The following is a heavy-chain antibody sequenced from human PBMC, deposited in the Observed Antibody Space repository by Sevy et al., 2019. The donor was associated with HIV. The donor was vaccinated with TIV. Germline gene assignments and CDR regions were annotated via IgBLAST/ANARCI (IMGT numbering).Heavy chain of an antibody. CDR3: DKDRQGRYERVFHY. J-gene: IGHJ4*02. CDR1: GFTFSSFD. CDR2: VSNDGSNK. V-gene: IGHV3-30*18. Sequence: GGSLRLSCVVSGFTFSSFDMHWVRQAPGKGLEWEAFVSNDGSNKYYEDSMKGRVTISRDNSKHTLYLQMNRLRAEDTAAYYRDKDRQGRYERVFHYWGQGTLVTVSS. D-gene: IGHD3-3*01.